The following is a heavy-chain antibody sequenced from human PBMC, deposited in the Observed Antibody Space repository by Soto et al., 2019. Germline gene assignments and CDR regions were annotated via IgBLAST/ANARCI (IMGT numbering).Heavy chain of an antibody. D-gene: IGHD3-9*01. Sequence: SVKVSCKASGYTFTTHDINWVRQATGQGLEWMGWMIPIIGAANYAQKFQGRVTITGDESTSTAYMELSSLRSEGTAVYYCARHHSSYYDILTGYYYYYYGMDVWGQGTTVTVSS. V-gene: IGHV1-69*13. J-gene: IGHJ6*02. CDR2: MIPIIGAA. CDR1: GYTFTTHD. CDR3: ARHHSSYYDILTGYYYYYYGMDV.